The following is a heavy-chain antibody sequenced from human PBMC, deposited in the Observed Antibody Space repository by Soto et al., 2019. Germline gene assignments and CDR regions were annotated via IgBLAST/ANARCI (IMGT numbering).Heavy chain of an antibody. CDR1: GGSISSGGYY. Sequence: SETLSLTCTVSGGSISSGGYYWGWIRQHPGKGLEWIGYIYYSGSTYYNLSLKSRVTISVDTSKNQFSLKLSSVTAADTAVYYCARDVNYDFWSGYFHWFDPWGQGTLVTVSS. D-gene: IGHD3-3*01. CDR2: IYYSGST. J-gene: IGHJ5*02. V-gene: IGHV4-31*03. CDR3: ARDVNYDFWSGYFHWFDP.